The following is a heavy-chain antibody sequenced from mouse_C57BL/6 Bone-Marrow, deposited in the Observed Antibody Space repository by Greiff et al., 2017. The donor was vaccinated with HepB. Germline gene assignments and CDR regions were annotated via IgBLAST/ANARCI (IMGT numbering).Heavy chain of an antibody. J-gene: IGHJ1*03. V-gene: IGHV5-15*01. CDR1: GFTFSDYG. Sequence: EVHLVESGGGLVQPGGSLKLSCAASGFTFSDYGMAWVRQAPRKGPEWVAFISNFAYSIYYADTVTGRFTISRENAKNTLYLEMSSLRSEDTAMYYCARHRTYDYDWYFDVWGTGTTVTVSS. CDR3: ARHRTYDYDWYFDV. D-gene: IGHD2-4*01. CDR2: ISNFAYSI.